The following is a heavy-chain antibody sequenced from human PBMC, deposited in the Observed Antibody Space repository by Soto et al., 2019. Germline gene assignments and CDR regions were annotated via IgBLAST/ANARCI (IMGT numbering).Heavy chain of an antibody. CDR2: IYSNGGT. J-gene: IGHJ4*02. Sequence: LQLQESGPGVVKPSETLSLACSVSGGSIRSNDYFWGWVRQPPGKGLEWIGSIYSNGGTYYSPSLKSRATVSIDTSNNQFFLTVRSVTAADTAVYYCATFLVGATARNDFDSWGQGTLVTIPS. D-gene: IGHD2-8*02. CDR3: ATFLVGATARNDFDS. CDR1: GGSIRSNDYF. V-gene: IGHV4-39*01.